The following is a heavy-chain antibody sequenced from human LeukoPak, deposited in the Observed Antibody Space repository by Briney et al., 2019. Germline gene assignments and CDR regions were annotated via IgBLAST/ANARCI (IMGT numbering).Heavy chain of an antibody. Sequence: PSETLSLTCTVSAGSISSDYCSRIRQPPGKGLEWIGYIYYNGRTSYSPSLSSRLTISLDTSKDQFSLKLMSVTAADTAVYYCTRHGSGGHDQRTWGEVALVTVSS. CDR2: IYYNGRT. CDR1: AGSISSDY. J-gene: IGHJ4*02. V-gene: IGHV4-59*08. CDR3: TRHGSGGHDQRT. D-gene: IGHD4-23*01.